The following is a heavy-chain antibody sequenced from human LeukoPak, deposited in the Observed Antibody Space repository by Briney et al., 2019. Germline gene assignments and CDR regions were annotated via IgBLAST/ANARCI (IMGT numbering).Heavy chain of an antibody. V-gene: IGHV1-8*01. Sequence: GASVKVSCKASGYTFTSYDINWVRQATGQGLEWMGWMNPNSGNTGYAQKFQGRVTMTRNTSISTAYMELSSLRSEDTAVYYCARGTSYYYDSSGYPLHYYYYMDVWGKGTTVTVSS. D-gene: IGHD3-22*01. CDR1: GYTFTSYD. J-gene: IGHJ6*03. CDR3: ARGTSYYYDSSGYPLHYYYYMDV. CDR2: MNPNSGNT.